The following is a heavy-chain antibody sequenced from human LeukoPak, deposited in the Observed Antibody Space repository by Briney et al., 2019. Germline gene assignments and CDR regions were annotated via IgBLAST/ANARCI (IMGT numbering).Heavy chain of an antibody. Sequence: GESLKISCKGSGYSFTSYWIGWVRQMPGKGLEWMRIIYPGDSDTRYSPSFQGQVTISADKSISTAYLQWSSLKASDTAMYYCARHPGAGSYGYYYGMDVWGQGTTVTVSS. CDR2: IYPGDSDT. D-gene: IGHD1-26*01. CDR1: GYSFTSYW. V-gene: IGHV5-51*01. J-gene: IGHJ6*02. CDR3: ARHPGAGSYGYYYGMDV.